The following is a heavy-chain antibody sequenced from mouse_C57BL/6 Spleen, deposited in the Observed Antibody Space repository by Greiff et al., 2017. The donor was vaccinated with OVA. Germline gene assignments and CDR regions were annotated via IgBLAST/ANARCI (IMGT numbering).Heavy chain of an antibody. CDR1: GFTFSSYA. CDR3: TRAAPPYYFDY. V-gene: IGHV5-9-1*02. Sequence: EVMLVESGEGLVKPGGSLKLSCAASGFTFSSYAMSWVRQTPEKRLEWVAYISSGGDYIYYADTVKGRFTISRDNARNTLYLQMSSLKSEDTAMYYCTRAAPPYYFDYWGQGTTLTVSS. CDR2: ISSGGDYI. J-gene: IGHJ2*01.